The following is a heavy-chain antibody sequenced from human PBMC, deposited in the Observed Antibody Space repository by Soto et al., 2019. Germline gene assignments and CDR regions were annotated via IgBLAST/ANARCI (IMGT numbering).Heavy chain of an antibody. CDR3: ARGHDILAGWEVTF. J-gene: IGHJ4*02. Sequence: QVRLVQSGAEVKKPGASVKVSCKTYGYDFTNYGINWVRQAPGQGLEWMGWISAYNGNIVYAQNFRGRATLTTDTSPGSAYMEVRSLRSDDTAVYFFARGHDILAGWEVTFWGQGTRVTVSS. CDR1: GYDFTNYG. CDR2: ISAYNGNI. V-gene: IGHV1-18*01. D-gene: IGHD3-9*01.